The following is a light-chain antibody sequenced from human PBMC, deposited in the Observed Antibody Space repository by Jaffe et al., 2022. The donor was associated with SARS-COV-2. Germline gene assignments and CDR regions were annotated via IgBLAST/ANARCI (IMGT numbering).Light chain of an antibody. CDR3: SSYSSSNTPPYV. Sequence: QSALTQPASVSGSPGQSITISCTGTSSDVGGYNFVSWYQHHPGKAPKLMIYDVNNRPSGISNRFSGSKSGNTASLTISGLQAEDEADYYCSSYSSSNTPPYVFGAGTKVTVL. J-gene: IGLJ1*01. V-gene: IGLV2-14*03. CDR1: SSDVGGYNF. CDR2: DVN.